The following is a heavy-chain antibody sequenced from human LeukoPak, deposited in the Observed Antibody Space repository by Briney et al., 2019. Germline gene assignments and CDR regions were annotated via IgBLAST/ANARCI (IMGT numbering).Heavy chain of an antibody. J-gene: IGHJ4*02. CDR1: GFTFSYYN. CDR3: ARDSGTYGDYRY. Sequence: KPGGSLRLSCAASGFTFSYYNIHWIRQAPGKGLEWISSISSGSTYIHYADSMRGRFTISRDDAKYSVHLQISSLRAEDTAVYYCARDSGTYGDYRYWGQGALVTVSS. V-gene: IGHV3-21*01. D-gene: IGHD4-17*01. CDR2: ISSGSTYI.